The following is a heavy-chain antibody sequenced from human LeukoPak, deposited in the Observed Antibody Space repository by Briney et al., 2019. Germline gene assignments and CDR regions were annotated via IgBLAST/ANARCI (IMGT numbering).Heavy chain of an antibody. CDR2: IYSTGST. CDR3: ARVRIGETSYDASDV. D-gene: IGHD1-26*01. CDR1: GGSIKSYY. J-gene: IGHJ3*01. V-gene: IGHV4-59*13. Sequence: SETLSLTCTVSGGSIKSYYWTWIRQPPGKGLEWIGDIYSTGSTNYNPYLKRRVTISVDTSKNQFSLKLSSVTAADTAVYFCARVRIGETSYDASDVWGLGTMVTVSS.